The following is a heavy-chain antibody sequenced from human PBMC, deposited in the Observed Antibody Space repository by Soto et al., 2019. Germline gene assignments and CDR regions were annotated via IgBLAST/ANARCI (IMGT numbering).Heavy chain of an antibody. D-gene: IGHD2-21*02. Sequence: SLRLSCAASGFTFSGSARHRVRQASGKGLEWVGRIRSKANSYATAYAASVKGRFTISRDDSKNTAYLQMNSLKTEDTAVYYCTTCGGDCYSGYWGQGTLVTVSS. V-gene: IGHV3-73*01. CDR2: IRSKANSYAT. J-gene: IGHJ4*02. CDR1: GFTFSGSA. CDR3: TTCGGDCYSGY.